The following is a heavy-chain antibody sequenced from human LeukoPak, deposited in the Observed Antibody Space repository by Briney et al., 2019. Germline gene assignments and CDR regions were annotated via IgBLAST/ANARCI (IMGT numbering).Heavy chain of an antibody. V-gene: IGHV3-74*01. D-gene: IGHD6-19*01. CDR3: VRVSSDWVAFDV. CDR2: IYIDGSST. CDR1: GFTFNNYW. J-gene: IGHJ3*01. Sequence: QTGGSLSLSCEASGFTFNNYWMHWVRQAPGKGLVWVSRIYIDGSSTSYADSVKGRFTISRDNAKNTLYMQMNSLRTEDTAVYYCVRVSSDWVAFDVWGQGTMVTVSS.